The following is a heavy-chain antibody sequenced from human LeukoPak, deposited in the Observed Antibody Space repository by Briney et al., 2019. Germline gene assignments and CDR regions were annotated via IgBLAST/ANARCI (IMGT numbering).Heavy chain of an antibody. CDR1: GFTLSNYV. CDR3: AKALGYYDSSGSLNFDS. D-gene: IGHD3-22*01. J-gene: IGHJ4*02. V-gene: IGHV3-23*01. Sequence: GGCWRLSCAASGFTLSNYVMNWVGQAAGKGLDWSLGISSNGGSTYYAASVKGRFILSRDNSKNTLDLQMSSLRAEDTAVYYCAKALGYYDSSGSLNFDSWGQGTLVTVSS. CDR2: ISSNGGST.